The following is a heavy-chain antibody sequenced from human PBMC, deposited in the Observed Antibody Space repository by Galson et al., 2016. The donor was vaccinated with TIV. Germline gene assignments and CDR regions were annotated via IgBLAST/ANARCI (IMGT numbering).Heavy chain of an antibody. V-gene: IGHV2-70*04. CDR3: AHHDYNNFFAY. CDR1: GFSLTTGGMR. Sequence: PALVKPTQTLTLTCSFSGFSLTTGGMRVSWIRQPPGKALEWLARIDWDDDKFYSTSPRTRLTISKDTSKNQVVPTMTNMDPVDTATYYCAHHDYNNFFAYWGQGTLVTVSS. CDR2: IDWDDDK. D-gene: IGHD4-11*01. J-gene: IGHJ4*02.